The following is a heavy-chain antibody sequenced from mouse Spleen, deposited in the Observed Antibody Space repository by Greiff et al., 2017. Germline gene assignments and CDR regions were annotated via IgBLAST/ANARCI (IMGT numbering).Heavy chain of an antibody. J-gene: IGHJ2*01. CDR2: IDPSDSYT. D-gene: IGHD2-14*01. V-gene: IGHV1-50*01. CDR1: GYTFTSYW. Sequence: QVQLQQSGAELVKPGASVKLSCKASGYTFTSYWMQWVKQRPGQGLEWIGEIDPSDSYTNYNQKFKGKATLTVDTSSSTAYMQLSSLTSEDSAVYYCARSAYYRGYFDYWGQGTTLTVSS. CDR3: ARSAYYRGYFDY.